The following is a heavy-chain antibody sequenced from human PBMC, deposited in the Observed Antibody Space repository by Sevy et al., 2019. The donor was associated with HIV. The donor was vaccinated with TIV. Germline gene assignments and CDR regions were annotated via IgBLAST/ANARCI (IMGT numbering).Heavy chain of an antibody. D-gene: IGHD2-21*01. CDR3: ARLRVIASAPYYFDY. Sequence: GGSLRLSCAASGFTFSSYEMNWVRQAPGKGLEWVSYISSSGSTIYYADSVKGRFTISRDNAKKSLYLQMNTLRAEDTAVYYCARLRVIASAPYYFDYWGQGALVTVSS. J-gene: IGHJ4*02. CDR2: ISSSGSTI. V-gene: IGHV3-48*03. CDR1: GFTFSSYE.